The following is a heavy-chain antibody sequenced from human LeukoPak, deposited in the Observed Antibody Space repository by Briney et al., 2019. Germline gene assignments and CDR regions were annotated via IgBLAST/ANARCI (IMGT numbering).Heavy chain of an antibody. V-gene: IGHV3-23*01. CDR2: ISGSGGGT. CDR3: AKDGYYDSSGYSEDAFDI. Sequence: GGSLRLSCAASGFTFSSYAMSWVRQAPGKGLEWVSAISGSGGGTYYADSVKGRFTISRDNSKNTLYLQMNSLRAEDTAVYYCAKDGYYDSSGYSEDAFDIWGQGTMVTVSS. D-gene: IGHD3-22*01. CDR1: GFTFSSYA. J-gene: IGHJ3*02.